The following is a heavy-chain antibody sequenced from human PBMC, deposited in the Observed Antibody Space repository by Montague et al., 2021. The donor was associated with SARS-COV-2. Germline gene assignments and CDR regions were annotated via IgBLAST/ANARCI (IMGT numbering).Heavy chain of an antibody. CDR2: TYYRSKWYN. CDR3: ARDDPYCTNGVCYTGNWFDP. J-gene: IGHJ5*02. D-gene: IGHD2-8*01. V-gene: IGHV6-1*01. Sequence: CLISGDTVSSNRAAWNWIRQSPSRGLEWLGRTYYRSKWYNDYAVSVKSRITINPDTSKNQFSLQLNSVTPEDTAVYYCARDDPYCTNGVCYTGNWFDPWGQATLVIVSS. CDR1: GDTVSSNRAA.